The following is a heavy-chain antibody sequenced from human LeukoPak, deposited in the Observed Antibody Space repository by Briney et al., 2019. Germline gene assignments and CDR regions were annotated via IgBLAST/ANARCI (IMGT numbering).Heavy chain of an antibody. CDR2: INHSGST. D-gene: IGHD3-22*01. V-gene: IGHV4-34*01. J-gene: IGHJ3*02. CDR3: AREYDSSGYYDAFDI. CDR1: GGSFSGYY. Sequence: SETLSLTCAVYGGSFSGYYWSWIRQPPGKGLEWIGEINHSGSTNYNPSLKSRVTISVDTSKNQFSLKLSSVTAADTAVYYCAREYDSSGYYDAFDIWGQGTMVTVSS.